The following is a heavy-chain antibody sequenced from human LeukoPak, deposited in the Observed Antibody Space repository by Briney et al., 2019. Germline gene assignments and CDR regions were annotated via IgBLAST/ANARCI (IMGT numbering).Heavy chain of an antibody. V-gene: IGHV4-59*01. CDR2: IYYTGST. J-gene: IGHJ2*01. D-gene: IGHD3-9*01. CDR3: ARRTYYDTLTGYNYWYFDL. Sequence: SETLSLTCTVSGVSISDYYWSWVRQPPGKGLEWIGYIYYTGSTDYNPSLKSRVTMSLDTSKNQFSLNLRTVTATDTAVYYCARRTYYDTLTGYNYWYFDLWGRGTLVTVSS. CDR1: GVSISDYY.